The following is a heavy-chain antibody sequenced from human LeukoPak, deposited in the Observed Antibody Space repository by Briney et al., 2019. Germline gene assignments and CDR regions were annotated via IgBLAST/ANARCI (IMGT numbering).Heavy chain of an antibody. J-gene: IGHJ5*02. D-gene: IGHD4-11*01. V-gene: IGHV1-69*13. CDR1: GGTFSSYA. Sequence: ASVKVSCKASGGTFSSYAISWVRQAPGQGLEWMGGIIPIFGTANYAQKFQGRVTITADESTSTAYMELRSLRSDDTAVYYCAREGLQSIFWFDPWGQGTLVTVSS. CDR3: AREGLQSIFWFDP. CDR2: IIPIFGTA.